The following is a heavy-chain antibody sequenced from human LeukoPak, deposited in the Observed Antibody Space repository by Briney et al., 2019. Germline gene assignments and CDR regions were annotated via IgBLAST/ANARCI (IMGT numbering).Heavy chain of an antibody. CDR3: AKMTTVTGDCPY. Sequence: SETLSLTCTVSGGSISNYYWSWIRQPPGRGLEWIAYINYSGSTNYNPSLKSRVTISVDTSKNHFSLTLSSVTAADTAVYYCAKMTTVTGDCPYWGQGTLVTVSS. CDR2: INYSGST. V-gene: IGHV4-59*01. D-gene: IGHD4-17*01. J-gene: IGHJ4*02. CDR1: GGSISNYY.